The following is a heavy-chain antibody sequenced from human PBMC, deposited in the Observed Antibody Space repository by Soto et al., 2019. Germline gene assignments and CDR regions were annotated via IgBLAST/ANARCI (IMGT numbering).Heavy chain of an antibody. V-gene: IGHV1-69*01. CDR2: IIPIFGTA. CDR1: RVAFSKFI. D-gene: IGHD6-19*01. J-gene: IGHJ6*02. Sequence: QAQLEQSGGEVKKPGSSVKVSCKASRVAFSKFIVTWVRQAPGLGLEWVGGIIPIFGTANYAQKFQGRVTITADEYTSTAYMEVSNLRSEDTAVYYCAKVRYSSPMGYYFGLDVWGQGTTVTVSS. CDR3: AKVRYSSPMGYYFGLDV.